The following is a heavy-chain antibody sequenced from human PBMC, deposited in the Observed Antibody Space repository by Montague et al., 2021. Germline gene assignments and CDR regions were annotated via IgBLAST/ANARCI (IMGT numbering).Heavy chain of an antibody. CDR3: ARDQRPHPRYYHSSGLLF. CDR2: ISAYNGNT. Sequence: SVKVSCKASGYTFTSFGFSRVRQAPGRGLEWMGWISAYNGNTNSPQKFQGRVTMTTDTSTSTAYLELRSLTSDDTAVYYCARDQRPHPRYYHSSGLLFWGQGTLVAVSS. J-gene: IGHJ4*02. CDR1: GYTFTSFG. D-gene: IGHD3-22*01. V-gene: IGHV1-18*01.